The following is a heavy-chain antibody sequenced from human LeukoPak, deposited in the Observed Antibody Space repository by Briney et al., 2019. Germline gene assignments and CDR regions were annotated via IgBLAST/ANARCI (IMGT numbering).Heavy chain of an antibody. CDR2: IYYSGST. J-gene: IGHJ4*02. V-gene: IGHV4-59*08. Sequence: SETLSLTSTVSGGSISSYYWSWIRQPPGKGLEWIGFIYYSGSTYYNPSLKSRVTISVDTSKNQFSLRLSSVTAADTAEYFCARHQMRYSYGTLFDYWGQGTLVTVSS. CDR1: GGSISSYY. D-gene: IGHD5-18*01. CDR3: ARHQMRYSYGTLFDY.